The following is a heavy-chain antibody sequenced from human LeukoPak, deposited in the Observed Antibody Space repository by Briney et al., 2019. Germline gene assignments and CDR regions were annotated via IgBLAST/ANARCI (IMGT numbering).Heavy chain of an antibody. V-gene: IGHV3-9*01. J-gene: IGHJ3*02. Sequence: GGSLRLSCAASGFTFDDYAMHWVRQAPGKGLEWVSGISWNSGSIGYADSVKGRFTISRDNAKNSLYLQMNSLRAEDTAIYYCAKDRFLFRSYLPHDSFDIWGQGTLVTVSS. D-gene: IGHD1-26*01. CDR1: GFTFDDYA. CDR3: AKDRFLFRSYLPHDSFDI. CDR2: ISWNSGSI.